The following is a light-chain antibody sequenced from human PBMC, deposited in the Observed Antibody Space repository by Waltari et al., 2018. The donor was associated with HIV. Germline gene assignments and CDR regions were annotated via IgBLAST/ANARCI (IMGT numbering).Light chain of an antibody. Sequence: EIVFTQSPAILSVFPGESAPLSCRASQNVYSNFAWYQQKPGQAPRILISTASTRATGIPARFSGSGFGTEFTLTISSLQSEDFAVYDCQHYNTWPGPAFGQGTKVEIK. J-gene: IGKJ1*01. CDR2: TAS. V-gene: IGKV3-15*01. CDR3: QHYNTWPGPA. CDR1: QNVYSN.